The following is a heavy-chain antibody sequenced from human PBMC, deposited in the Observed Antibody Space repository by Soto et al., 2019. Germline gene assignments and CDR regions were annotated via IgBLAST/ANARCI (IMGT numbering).Heavy chain of an antibody. CDR2: ISDSGVIT. Sequence: EVQLLESGGGLVQPGGSLRVSCVASGFSFSSHAMSWVRQAPGKGLEWVSSISDSGVITYYADSVKGRFTISRDSSKNTLYLGMNSLRVEDTAVYYCAINWSGGSCWEYWGQGTLVTVSS. V-gene: IGHV3-23*01. J-gene: IGHJ4*02. CDR3: AINWSGGSCWEY. D-gene: IGHD2-15*01. CDR1: GFSFSSHA.